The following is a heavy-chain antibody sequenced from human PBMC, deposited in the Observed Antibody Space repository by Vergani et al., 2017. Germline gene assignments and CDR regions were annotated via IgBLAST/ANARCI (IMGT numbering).Heavy chain of an antibody. V-gene: IGHV3-21*01. J-gene: IGHJ4*02. CDR3: ARAVGYYYDSSGSY. Sequence: EVQLVESGGGLVKPGGSLRLSCAASGFTFSSYSMNWVRQAPGKGLEWVSPISSSSSYIYYADSVKGRFTISRDNAKNSLYLQMNSLRAEDTAVYYCARAVGYYYDSSGSYWGQGTLVTVSS. CDR2: ISSSSSYI. D-gene: IGHD3-22*01. CDR1: GFTFSSYS.